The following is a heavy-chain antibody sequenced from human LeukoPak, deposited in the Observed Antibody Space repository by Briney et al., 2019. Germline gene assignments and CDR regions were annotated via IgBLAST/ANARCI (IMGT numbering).Heavy chain of an antibody. J-gene: IGHJ4*02. Sequence: SETLSLTCTVSGGSISNNNYYWAWIRQPPGKGLEWIGTIYYSGNTYYNSSLKSRITMSIDASKNHFSLKLTSVTAADTAVYYCARRISSSSYNFDYWGQGTLVTVSS. V-gene: IGHV4-39*07. CDR1: GGSISNNNYY. D-gene: IGHD1-26*01. CDR2: IYYSGNT. CDR3: ARRISSSSYNFDY.